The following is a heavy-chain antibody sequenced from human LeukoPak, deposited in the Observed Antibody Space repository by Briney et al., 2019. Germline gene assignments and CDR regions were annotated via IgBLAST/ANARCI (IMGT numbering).Heavy chain of an antibody. J-gene: IGHJ4*02. Sequence: GGSLRLSCAASGLTFSSHWMHWVRQAPGKGLVWVSRITNDGSSTTYADSVKGRFTISRDNSKNTLYLQMNSLRAEDTAVYYCAKDHTQDTAMVPVDYWGQGTLVTVSS. CDR2: ITNDGSST. CDR3: AKDHTQDTAMVPVDY. CDR1: GLTFSSHW. D-gene: IGHD5-18*01. V-gene: IGHV3-74*01.